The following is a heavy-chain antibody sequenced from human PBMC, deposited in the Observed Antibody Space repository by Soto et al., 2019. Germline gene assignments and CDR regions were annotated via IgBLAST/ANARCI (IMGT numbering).Heavy chain of an antibody. J-gene: IGHJ6*02. CDR3: TTEFYASYYYYGMGV. D-gene: IGHD4-17*01. V-gene: IGHV3-15*07. Sequence: EVQLVESGGGLVKPGGSLRLSCAASGFTFSNAWMNWVRQAPGKGLEWVGRIKSKTDGGKTDYAAPVKDRFTISRDDSKNTLDLQMNSLKTEDTAVYYCTTEFYASYYYYGMGVWGQGTTVTVSS. CDR1: GFTFSNAW. CDR2: IKSKTDGGKT.